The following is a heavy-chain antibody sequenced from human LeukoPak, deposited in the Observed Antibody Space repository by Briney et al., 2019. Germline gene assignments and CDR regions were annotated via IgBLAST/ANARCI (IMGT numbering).Heavy chain of an antibody. CDR1: GFTFSDYS. J-gene: IGHJ4*02. CDR3: ARDYTYAFDN. CDR2: IGIDSGNT. V-gene: IGHV3-48*01. Sequence: GGSLRLSWAASGFTFSDYSMNWVRQAPGKGLEWISYIGIDSGNTNYADSVKGRFTISGDKAKNSLYLQMNSLRVEDTAVYYCARDYTYAFDNWGQGTLVTVSS.